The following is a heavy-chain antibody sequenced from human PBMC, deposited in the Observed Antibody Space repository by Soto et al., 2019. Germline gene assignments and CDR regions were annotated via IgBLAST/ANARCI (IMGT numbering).Heavy chain of an antibody. CDR1: GFSIIGYY. CDR3: ARGLAAGTKSPFDY. J-gene: IGHJ4*02. Sequence: PSATLSLTCTFSGFSIIGYYWSWVAQSPGKGLEWIGYIHYSGSTNYNPSLKSRVTISVDTSKNQLSLRLSSVTAADTAVYYCARGLAAGTKSPFDYWGQGTLVTVS. D-gene: IGHD6-13*01. V-gene: IGHV4-59*07. CDR2: IHYSGST.